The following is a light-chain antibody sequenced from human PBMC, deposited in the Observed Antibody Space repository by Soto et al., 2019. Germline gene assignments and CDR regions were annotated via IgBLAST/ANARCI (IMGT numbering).Light chain of an antibody. J-gene: IGKJ1*01. Sequence: EIVMTQSPATLSVSPGGRATLSCRASQSISDTLAWYQQKPGQAPRLLIYSASRRAPGFPGRFSGSGSGTDFTLTISSLQSEDLAVYDCQQYNNWPWTFGQGTKVEIK. CDR3: QQYNNWPWT. CDR1: QSISDT. CDR2: SAS. V-gene: IGKV3-15*01.